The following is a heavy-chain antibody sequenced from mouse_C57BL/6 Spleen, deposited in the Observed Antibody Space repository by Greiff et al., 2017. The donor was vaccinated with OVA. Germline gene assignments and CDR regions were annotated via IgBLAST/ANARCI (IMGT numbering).Heavy chain of an antibody. Sequence: EVKLVESGAELVRPGASVKLSCTASGFNIKDDYMHWVKQRPEQGLEWIGWIDPENGDTEYASKFQGKATITADTSSNTAYLQLSSLTSEDTAVYYCTTVTAQATGPFAYWGQGTLVTVSA. CDR2: IDPENGDT. D-gene: IGHD3-2*02. J-gene: IGHJ3*01. V-gene: IGHV14-4*01. CDR3: TTVTAQATGPFAY. CDR1: GFNIKDDY.